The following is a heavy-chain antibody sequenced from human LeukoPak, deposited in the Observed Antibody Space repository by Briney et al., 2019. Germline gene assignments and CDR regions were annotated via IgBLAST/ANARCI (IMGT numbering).Heavy chain of an antibody. D-gene: IGHD2-2*01. Sequence: QPGGSLKLSCAASGFTFSGSAMHWVRQASGKGLEWVGRIRSKANSYATAYAASVKGRFTISRDDSKNTAYLQMNSLKTEDTAVYYCTTGCSSTSCDIDYWGRGTLVTVSS. CDR1: GFTFSGSA. CDR3: TTGCSSTSCDIDY. J-gene: IGHJ4*02. CDR2: IRSKANSYAT. V-gene: IGHV3-73*01.